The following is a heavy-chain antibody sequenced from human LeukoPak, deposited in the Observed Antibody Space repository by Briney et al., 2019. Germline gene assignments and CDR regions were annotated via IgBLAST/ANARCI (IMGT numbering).Heavy chain of an antibody. CDR2: TYYRSKWYN. V-gene: IGHV6-1*01. CDR3: ARGDRWFGETSPKFDY. J-gene: IGHJ4*02. Sequence: SQTLSLTCAISGDSVSSNSAAWNWIRQSPSRGLEWLGRTYYRSKWYNDYAVSVKGRITINPDTSKNQFSLHLNSVTPEDTAVYYCARGDRWFGETSPKFDYWGQGTLVTVSS. CDR1: GDSVSSNSAA. D-gene: IGHD3-10*01.